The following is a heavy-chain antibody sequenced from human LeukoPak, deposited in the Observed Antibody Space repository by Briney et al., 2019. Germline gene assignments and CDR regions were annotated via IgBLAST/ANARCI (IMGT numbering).Heavy chain of an antibody. D-gene: IGHD1-1*01. CDR1: GFTFSSYA. CDR2: MSYDGSNK. V-gene: IGHV3-30*04. J-gene: IGHJ4*02. Sequence: GGSLRLSCAASGFTFSSYAMHWVREAPGKGLEGGALMSYDGSNKYYADSLKGRFTISRDNAQNSLYLQMNSLRAQDTALYYFAIDTFEDWNDAKFDYWGEGTLVTVSS. CDR3: AIDTFEDWNDAKFDY.